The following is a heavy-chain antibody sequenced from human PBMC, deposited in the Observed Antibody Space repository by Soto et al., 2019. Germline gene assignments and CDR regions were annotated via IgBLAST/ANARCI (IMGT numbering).Heavy chain of an antibody. V-gene: IGHV4-34*01. D-gene: IGHD3-9*01. J-gene: IGHJ3*02. CDR2: INHSGST. Sequence: SETLSLTCAVYGGSFSGYYWSWIRQPPGKGLEWFGEINHSGSTNYNPSLKSRVTISVDTSKNQFSLKLSSVTAADTAVYYCARVPAGDILTGYSPRPSAFDIWGQGTMVTVSS. CDR3: ARVPAGDILTGYSPRPSAFDI. CDR1: GGSFSGYY.